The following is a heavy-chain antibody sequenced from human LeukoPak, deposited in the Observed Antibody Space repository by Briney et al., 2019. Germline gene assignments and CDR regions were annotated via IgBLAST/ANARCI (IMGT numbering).Heavy chain of an antibody. D-gene: IGHD6-13*01. V-gene: IGHV3-43*02. CDR1: GFTFADYA. Sequence: PGGSLRLSCAASGFTFADYAMHWVRHAPGKGLEWVSLISGDGGSTYYADSVKGRFTISRDNSKNTLYLQMNSLRTEDTALYYYAYRLGWGIGAAGFGNYYYYGMDVWGQGTTVTVSS. CDR2: ISGDGGST. J-gene: IGHJ6*02. CDR3: AYRLGWGIGAAGFGNYYYYGMDV.